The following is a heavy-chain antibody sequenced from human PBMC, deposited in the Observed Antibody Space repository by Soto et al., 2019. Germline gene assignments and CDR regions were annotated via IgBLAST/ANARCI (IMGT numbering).Heavy chain of an antibody. CDR3: ARARMVRGIIYYYGMDV. Sequence: SETLSLTCTVSGGSISSVGNYWSWIRKHPGKGLEWIGYIYYSGSTNYNPSLKSRVTISVDTSKNQFSLKLNSVTAADTAVYYCARARMVRGIIYYYGMDVWGQGTTVTVSS. D-gene: IGHD3-10*01. CDR2: IYYSGST. CDR1: GGSISSVGNY. V-gene: IGHV4-31*03. J-gene: IGHJ6*02.